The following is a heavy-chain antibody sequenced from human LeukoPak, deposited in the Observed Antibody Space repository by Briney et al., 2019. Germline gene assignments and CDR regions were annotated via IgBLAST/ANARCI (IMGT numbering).Heavy chain of an antibody. CDR1: GGSISRGSYY. CDR2: IYTSGST. CDR3: ARDNSPITGTMFFDY. D-gene: IGHD1-7*01. V-gene: IGHV4-61*02. J-gene: IGHJ4*02. Sequence: SETLSLTCTVSGGSISRGSYYWSWIRQPAGKGLEWIGRIYTSGSTNYNPSLKSRVTISVDTSKNQFSLKLSSVTAADTAVYYCARDNSPITGTMFFDYWGQGTLVTVSS.